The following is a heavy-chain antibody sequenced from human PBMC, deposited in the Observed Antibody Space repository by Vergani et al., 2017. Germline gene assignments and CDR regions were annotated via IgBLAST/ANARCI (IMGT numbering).Heavy chain of an antibody. V-gene: IGHV3-48*02. CDR2: ISSSSSTL. Sequence: EVQLVESGGGLVQPGGSLRFSCAASGLTFSSIWMSWVGQAPGKGLEWVSYISSSSSTLYYADSVKGPFTISRDNAKNSLYLRMNSLRDEDTAVYYCERNAPIVGATTDAFDIWGQGTMVTVSS. CDR3: ERNAPIVGATTDAFDI. D-gene: IGHD1-26*01. J-gene: IGHJ3*02. CDR1: GLTFSSIW.